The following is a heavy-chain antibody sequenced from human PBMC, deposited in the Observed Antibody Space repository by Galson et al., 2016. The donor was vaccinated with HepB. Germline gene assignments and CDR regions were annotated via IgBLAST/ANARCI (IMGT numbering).Heavy chain of an antibody. J-gene: IGHJ4*02. CDR1: GGSISSRSYF. V-gene: IGHV4-39*07. D-gene: IGHD1-26*01. Sequence: ETLSLTCIVSGGSISSRSYFWVWIRQPPRKELEWLGNLYYSENTYYNPSLKSRVTISMDMSKSQFSLELSSVRAADTAVYFCARVPGWVGAPPYFDYWGQGILVTVSS. CDR3: ARVPGWVGAPPYFDY. CDR2: LYYSENT.